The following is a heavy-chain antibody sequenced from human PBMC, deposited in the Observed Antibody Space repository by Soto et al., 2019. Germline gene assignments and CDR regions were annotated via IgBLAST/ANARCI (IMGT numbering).Heavy chain of an antibody. Sequence: EASVKVSCKASGYTFTSYGISWVRQAPGQGLEWMGWISAYNGNTNYAQKLQGRVTMTTDTSTSTAYMELRSLRSDDTAVYYCARAHFNPAYYYYMDVWGKGTTVTVSS. CDR3: ARAHFNPAYYYYMDV. J-gene: IGHJ6*03. CDR1: GYTFTSYG. CDR2: ISAYNGNT. V-gene: IGHV1-18*01.